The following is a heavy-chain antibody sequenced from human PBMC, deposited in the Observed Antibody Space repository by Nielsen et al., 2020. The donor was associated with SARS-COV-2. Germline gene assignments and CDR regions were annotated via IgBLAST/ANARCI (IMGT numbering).Heavy chain of an antibody. Sequence: GGSLRLSCAASAFTFSTYAMIWVRQAPGKGLEWVSGMTGRGDRTYYADSVKGRFTMSRDNSKNTLYLQMNSLRVEDTALYYCAKCGSSWYGDSWGQGILVTVSS. V-gene: IGHV3-23*01. D-gene: IGHD6-13*01. CDR3: AKCGSSWYGDS. J-gene: IGHJ4*02. CDR2: MTGRGDRT. CDR1: AFTFSTYA.